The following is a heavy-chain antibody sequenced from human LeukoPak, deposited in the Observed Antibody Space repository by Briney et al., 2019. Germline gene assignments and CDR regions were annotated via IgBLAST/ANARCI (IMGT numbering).Heavy chain of an antibody. J-gene: IGHJ4*02. D-gene: IGHD4-17*01. CDR2: IASSSSSM. CDR1: GFTFSSFS. Sequence: GGSLRLSCAASGFTFSSFSMNWVRQAPGKGLEWISYIASSSSSMYYADSVKGRFTISRDNAKSSLYLQMNSLTAEDTAVSYCARVIGSYGDSAYWGQGTLVTVSS. CDR3: ARVIGSYGDSAY. V-gene: IGHV3-48*04.